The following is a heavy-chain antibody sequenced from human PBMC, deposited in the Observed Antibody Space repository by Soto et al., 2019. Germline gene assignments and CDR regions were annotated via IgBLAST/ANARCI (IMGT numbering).Heavy chain of an antibody. J-gene: IGHJ4*02. CDR1: GFSLTTSGVG. CDR3: AYRDLRAVFGWVSSTAIYFYF. CDR2: IYWYDDK. Sequence: QITLYESGATQVKPRQTLTLTCTFSGFSLTTSGVGVGWIRQSPGKAPERLALIYWYDDKGYNPSLKSRRTITNFSSKNQVVRTMADLDPTETATYFCAYRDLRAVFGWVSSTAIYFYFWGQGAPGACSS. D-gene: IGHD2-21*02. V-gene: IGHV2-5*01.